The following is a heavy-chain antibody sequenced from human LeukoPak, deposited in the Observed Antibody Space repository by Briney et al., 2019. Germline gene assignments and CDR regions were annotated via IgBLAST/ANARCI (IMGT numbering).Heavy chain of an antibody. Sequence: SETLSLTCTVSGGSISSGSYYWSWIRQPAGKGLEWIGRIYTSGSTNYNPSLKSRVTISVDTSKNQFSLKLSFVTAADTAVYYCARAYDFWSGYNWFDPWGQGTLVTVSS. CDR3: ARAYDFWSGYNWFDP. D-gene: IGHD3-3*01. CDR2: IYTSGST. J-gene: IGHJ5*02. V-gene: IGHV4-61*02. CDR1: GGSISSGSYY.